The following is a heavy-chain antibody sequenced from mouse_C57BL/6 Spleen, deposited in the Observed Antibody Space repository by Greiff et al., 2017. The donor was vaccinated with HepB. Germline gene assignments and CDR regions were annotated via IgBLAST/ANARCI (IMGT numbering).Heavy chain of an antibody. D-gene: IGHD2-2*01. CDR1: GYTFTSYW. V-gene: IGHV1-64*01. CDR2: IHPNSGST. Sequence: QVQLQQPGAELVKPGASVKLSCKASGYTFTSYWMHWVKQRPGQGLEWIGMIHPNSGSTNYNEKFKSKATLTVDKSSSTAYMQLSSLTSEDSAVYYCASYGYDEAWFAYWGQGTLVTVSA. J-gene: IGHJ3*01. CDR3: ASYGYDEAWFAY.